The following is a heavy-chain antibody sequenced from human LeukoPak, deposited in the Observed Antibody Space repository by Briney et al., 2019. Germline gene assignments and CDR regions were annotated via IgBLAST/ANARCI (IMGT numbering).Heavy chain of an antibody. D-gene: IGHD2-2*01. CDR1: GASMRSETHY. V-gene: IGHV4-31*03. J-gene: IGHJ4*02. Sequence: SQTLSLTCNVFGASMRSETHYWSWLRQHPGKGPEWIAYIYYTAGAYYNPSLESRVSISLDASENQFSLKLSSVTAADTAVYYCARGRRELKYAPDYWGQGTLVTVSS. CDR3: ARGRRELKYAPDY. CDR2: IYYTAGA.